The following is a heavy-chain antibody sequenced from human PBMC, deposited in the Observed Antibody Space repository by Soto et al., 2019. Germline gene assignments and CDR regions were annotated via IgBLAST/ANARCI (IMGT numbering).Heavy chain of an antibody. V-gene: IGHV2-70*12. J-gene: IGHJ6*02. Sequence: GSGPTLVNPTQTLTLTCTFSGFSLSTSGMCVSWIRQPPGKALEWLALIDWHDDKYYSTSLKTRLTISKDTSKNQVFLTLTNMDPVDTATYYCAHRGGPDHPRSGTNRRGYYYYGMDVWGQGTTVTVSS. CDR2: IDWHDDK. D-gene: IGHD2-2*01. CDR1: GFSLSTSGMC. CDR3: AHRGGPDHPRSGTNRRGYYYYGMDV.